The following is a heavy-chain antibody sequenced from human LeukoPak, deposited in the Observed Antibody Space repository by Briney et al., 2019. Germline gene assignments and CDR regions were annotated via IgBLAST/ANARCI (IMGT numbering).Heavy chain of an antibody. J-gene: IGHJ4*02. CDR3: AKKMSITAASQVDY. CDR1: GFTFISYA. CDR2: ISSSGGST. Sequence: GGSLKLSCAASGFTFISYAMSWVRQAPGKGLEWFSAISSSGGSTDYTDSVKGRFTISRDNSKNTLYLQMNSLRAEDTAVYYCAKKMSITAASQVDYWGQGTLVTVSS. D-gene: IGHD1-20*01. V-gene: IGHV3-23*01.